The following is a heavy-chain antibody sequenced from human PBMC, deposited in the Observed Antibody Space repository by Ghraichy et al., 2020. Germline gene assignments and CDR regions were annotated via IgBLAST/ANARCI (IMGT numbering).Heavy chain of an antibody. CDR1: GGSVSSGSYY. Sequence: SETLSLTCTVSGGSVSSGSYYWSWIRQPPGKGLEWIGYIYYSGSTNYNPSLKSRVTISVDTSKNQFSLKLSSVTTADTAVYYCAREERDGWFDPWGQGTLVTVSS. CDR3: AREERDGWFDP. V-gene: IGHV4-61*01. CDR2: IYYSGST. J-gene: IGHJ5*02.